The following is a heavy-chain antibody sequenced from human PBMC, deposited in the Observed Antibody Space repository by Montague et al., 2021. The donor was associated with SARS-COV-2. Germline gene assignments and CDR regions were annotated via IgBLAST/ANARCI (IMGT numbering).Heavy chain of an antibody. CDR1: GASVSSSD. Sequence: SETLSLTCTVSGASVSSSDWGWIRQSPGKGLEWIGYFYSVGSTDYNPSLKSRVTTSRDTSKNQFSLKVRSATTADTAIYYCARETMTADAFDIWGQGTMVTVSS. CDR2: FYSVGST. D-gene: IGHD1-14*01. J-gene: IGHJ3*02. CDR3: ARETMTADAFDI. V-gene: IGHV4-59*02.